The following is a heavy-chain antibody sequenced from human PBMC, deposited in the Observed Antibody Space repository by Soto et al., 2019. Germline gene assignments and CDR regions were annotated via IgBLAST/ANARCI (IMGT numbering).Heavy chain of an antibody. Sequence: GGSLRLSCAASGFIFSSYGMHWVRQAPGKGLEWVAGIWYDGSNTFYSDAVKGRFSISRDNSKNTVDLQMNSLRAEDTAVYYCPKSIAVAPGWLDPWGQGIQVTVSS. CDR3: PKSIAVAPGWLDP. J-gene: IGHJ5*02. CDR2: IWYDGSNT. V-gene: IGHV3-33*06. D-gene: IGHD6-19*01. CDR1: GFIFSSYG.